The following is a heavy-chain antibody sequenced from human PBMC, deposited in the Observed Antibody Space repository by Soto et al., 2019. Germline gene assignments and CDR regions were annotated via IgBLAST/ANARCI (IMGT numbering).Heavy chain of an antibody. CDR2: ISYDGSNK. J-gene: IGHJ4*02. V-gene: IGHV3-30*18. D-gene: IGHD4-17*01. Sequence: QVQLVESGGGVVQPGRSLRLSCAASGFTFSSYGMHWVRQAPGKGLEWVAVISYDGSNKYYADSVKGRFTISRDNSKNTLYLQMNSLRAEDTAVYYCAKADREFGRATVTTLGDYWGQGTLVTVSS. CDR3: AKADREFGRATVTTLGDY. CDR1: GFTFSSYG.